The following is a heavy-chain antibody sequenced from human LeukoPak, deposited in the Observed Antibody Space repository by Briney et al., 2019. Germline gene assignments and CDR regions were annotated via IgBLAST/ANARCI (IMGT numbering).Heavy chain of an antibody. V-gene: IGHV4-31*03. CDR1: GGSISCGGYY. D-gene: IGHD2-2*01. J-gene: IGHJ5*02. CDR2: IYYSRST. Sequence: PSQTLSLTCTVSGGSISCGGYYWSWIRQHPGKGLEWIGYIYYSRSTYYNPSLKSRLTISVDTSKNQFSLKLSSVTAADTALYYCARDGEYCSSTSCYFDPWGQGILVTVSS. CDR3: ARDGEYCSSTSCYFDP.